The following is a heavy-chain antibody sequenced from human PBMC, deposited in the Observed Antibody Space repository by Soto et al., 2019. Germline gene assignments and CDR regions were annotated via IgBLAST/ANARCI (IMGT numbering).Heavy chain of an antibody. D-gene: IGHD3-3*01. CDR1: GGTFSSYA. CDR2: IIPLFGTA. Sequence: QVQLVQSGAEVKKPGSSVKVSCKASGGTFSSYAISWVRQAPGQGLEWMGGIIPLFGTANYAQKFQGRVTITADESTSTAYMELSSLRSEDTAVYYCARLSQRITIFGGPGGWFDPWGQGTLVTVSS. V-gene: IGHV1-69*01. CDR3: ARLSQRITIFGGPGGWFDP. J-gene: IGHJ5*02.